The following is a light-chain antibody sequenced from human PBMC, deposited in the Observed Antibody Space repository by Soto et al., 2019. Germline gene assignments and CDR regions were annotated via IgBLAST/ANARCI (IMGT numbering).Light chain of an antibody. V-gene: IGLV1-47*01. J-gene: IGLJ2*01. CDR2: RND. CDR1: RSNIGNNY. Sequence: QSALTQPPSASGTPGQTVTISCSGSRSNIGNNYVYWYQMVPGTAPKLLIYRNDQRPSGVPDRFSGSRSGTSASLAISGLRSEDEADYYCAAWDDSLSGRGVFGGGTKLTVL. CDR3: AAWDDSLSGRGV.